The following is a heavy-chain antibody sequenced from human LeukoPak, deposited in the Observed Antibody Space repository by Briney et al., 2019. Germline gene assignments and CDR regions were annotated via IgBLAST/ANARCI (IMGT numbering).Heavy chain of an antibody. CDR2: ISAYNGNT. CDR1: GYTFTSYG. CDR3: ARDDFWSGYYSFDY. D-gene: IGHD3-3*01. J-gene: IGHJ4*02. V-gene: IGHV1-18*01. Sequence: ASVKVSCKASGYTFTSYGISWVRQAPGQGLEWMGWISAYNGNTNYAQKLQGRVTMTRDTSISTAYMELSRLRSDDTAVYYCARDDFWSGYYSFDYWGQGTLVTVSS.